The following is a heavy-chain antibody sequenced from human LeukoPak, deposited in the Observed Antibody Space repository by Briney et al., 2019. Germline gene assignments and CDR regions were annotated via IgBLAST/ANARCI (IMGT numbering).Heavy chain of an antibody. CDR3: ARADYYDILTGYYSDAFDI. Sequence: SETLSLTCTVPGGSISSYYWSWIRQPAGKGLEWIGRIYTSGSTNYNPSLKSRVTMSVDTSKNRFSLKLSSVTAADTAVYYCARADYYDILTGYYSDAFDIWGQGTMVTVSS. CDR1: GGSISSYY. V-gene: IGHV4-4*07. D-gene: IGHD3-9*01. J-gene: IGHJ3*02. CDR2: IYTSGST.